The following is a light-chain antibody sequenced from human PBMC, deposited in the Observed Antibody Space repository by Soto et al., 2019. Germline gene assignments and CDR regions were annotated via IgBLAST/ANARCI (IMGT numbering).Light chain of an antibody. J-gene: IGKJ1*01. V-gene: IGKV1-5*01. Sequence: DIQMTQSPSTLSASVCDRVTITCRASQSISSWLAWYQQKPGKAPKLLIYDASSLESGVPSRFSGSGSGTEFTLTISSLQPDDFATYYCQQYNSYSPAFGQGTKVDIK. CDR1: QSISSW. CDR3: QQYNSYSPA. CDR2: DAS.